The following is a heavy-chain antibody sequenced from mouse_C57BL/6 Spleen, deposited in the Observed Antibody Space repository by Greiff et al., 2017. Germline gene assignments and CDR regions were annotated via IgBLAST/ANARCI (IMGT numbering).Heavy chain of an antibody. Sequence: VQLQQSGPGLVKPSQSLSLTCSVTGYSITSGYYWNWIRQFPGNKLEWMGYISYDGSNNYNPSLKNRISITRDTSKNQFFLKLNSVTTEDTATYYCARDDEPLGYWGQGTTLTVSS. J-gene: IGHJ2*01. CDR3: ARDDEPLGY. CDR2: ISYDGSN. V-gene: IGHV3-6*01. CDR1: GYSITSGYY.